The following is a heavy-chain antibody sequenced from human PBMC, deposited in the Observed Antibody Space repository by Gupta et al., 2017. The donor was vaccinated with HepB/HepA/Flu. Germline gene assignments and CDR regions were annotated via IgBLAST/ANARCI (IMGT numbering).Heavy chain of an antibody. CDR3: ARFREGYFDL. CDR1: GGSLSSGGYY. J-gene: IGHJ2*01. CDR2: FQYSGIT. Sequence: QVQLQESGPGLLKPSQTLSLRCTVSGGSLSSGGYYWSWIRQHPGEGLEWIGYFQYSGITFYNPSLQSRVSMSADTSKIHFSLKLNSVTAADTAVYYCARFREGYFDLRGRGTLVTVSS. V-gene: IGHV4-31*03.